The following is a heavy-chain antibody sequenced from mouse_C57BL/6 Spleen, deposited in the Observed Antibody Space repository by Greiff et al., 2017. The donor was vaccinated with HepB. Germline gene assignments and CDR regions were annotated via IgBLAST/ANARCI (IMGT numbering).Heavy chain of an antibody. V-gene: IGHV1-74*01. J-gene: IGHJ4*01. CDR1: GYTFTSYW. CDR3: AIPQATTFYAMDY. D-gene: IGHD3-2*02. Sequence: QVQLQQPGAELVKPGASVKVSCKASGYTFTSYWMHWVKQRPGQGLEWIGRIHPSDSDTNYNQKFKGKATLTVDKSSSTAYMQLSSLTSEDSAVYYCAIPQATTFYAMDYWGQGTSVTVSS. CDR2: IHPSDSDT.